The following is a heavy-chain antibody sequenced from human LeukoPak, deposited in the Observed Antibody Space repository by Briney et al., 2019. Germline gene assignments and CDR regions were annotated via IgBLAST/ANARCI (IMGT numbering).Heavy chain of an antibody. V-gene: IGHV4-34*01. Sequence: SETLSLTCAVYGGSFSGYYWSWIRQPPGKGLEYIGEINHRGSTNYNPSLKSRVTISLDTSKNQFSLKLSSVTAADTAVYYCARVTGGDYGSDYWGQGTLVTVSS. CDR2: INHRGST. CDR3: ARVTGGDYGSDY. J-gene: IGHJ4*02. D-gene: IGHD4-17*01. CDR1: GGSFSGYY.